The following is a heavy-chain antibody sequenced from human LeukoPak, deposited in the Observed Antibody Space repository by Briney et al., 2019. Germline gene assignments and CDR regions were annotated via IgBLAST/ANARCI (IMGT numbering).Heavy chain of an antibody. CDR2: IYSGGST. V-gene: IGHV3-66*01. CDR1: GFTVSSNY. Sequence: PGGSLRLSCAASGFTVSSNYMSWVRQAPGKGLEWVSVIYSGGSTYYAESVKGRFTLSRDNSKNTLYLQMNSLRAEDTAVYYCARESGRYGSSRMDVWGQGTTVTVSS. D-gene: IGHD3-10*01. CDR3: ARESGRYGSSRMDV. J-gene: IGHJ6*02.